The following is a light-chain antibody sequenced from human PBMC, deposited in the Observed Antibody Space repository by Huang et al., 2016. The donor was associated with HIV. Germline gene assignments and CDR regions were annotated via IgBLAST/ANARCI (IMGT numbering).Light chain of an antibody. Sequence: EIVLTQSPGTLSLSPGERATLACRASQSVSSNYLAWYQQKPGQAPRLRIYGASSRATGIPDRISGSGSATDFTLTISRLEPEDFAVYYCQQYGSSLPLFTFGPGTKVDIK. CDR1: QSVSSNY. V-gene: IGKV3-20*01. CDR2: GAS. CDR3: QQYGSSLPLFT. J-gene: IGKJ3*01.